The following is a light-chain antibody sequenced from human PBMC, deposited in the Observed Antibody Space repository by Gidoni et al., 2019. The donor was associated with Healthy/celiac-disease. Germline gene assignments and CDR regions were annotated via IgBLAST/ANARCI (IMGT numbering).Light chain of an antibody. Sequence: DIQMTQSPSSLSASVGDRVTITCRASQGIRNYLGWYQQKPGKATKRLIYAASSLQSGVPSRFSGSGSGTEFTLTISSLQPEDFATYYCLQHNSYPYTFGQGTKLEIK. V-gene: IGKV1-17*01. CDR2: AAS. CDR1: QGIRNY. J-gene: IGKJ2*01. CDR3: LQHNSYPYT.